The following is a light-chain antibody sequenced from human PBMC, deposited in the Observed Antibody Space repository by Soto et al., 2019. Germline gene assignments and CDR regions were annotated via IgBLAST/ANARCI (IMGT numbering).Light chain of an antibody. CDR1: QSLLHITGETF. Sequence: DVVMTQTPLSLSVAPGQPASISCKSSQSLLHITGETFLFWYLHKPGQSPQLLIYEVSTRVSGVTYRCSGSGSGTDLTLNSSRVETDDVGIYYCMQSTPLPSTFGQGTRLGIE. V-gene: IGKV2D-29*02. CDR2: EVS. CDR3: MQSTPLPST. J-gene: IGKJ5*01.